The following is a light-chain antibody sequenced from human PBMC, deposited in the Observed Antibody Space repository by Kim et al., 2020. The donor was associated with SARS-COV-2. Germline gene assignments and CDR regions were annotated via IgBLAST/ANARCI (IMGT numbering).Light chain of an antibody. CDR2: AAS. CDR3: QKNNSAPFT. J-gene: IGKJ3*01. CDR1: QGFSNY. Sequence: DIQMTQSPSSLSASVGDRVTITCRASQGFSNYLAWYQQKPGKVPKLLIYAASTLQSGVPSRFSGSGSGTDFTLTISSLQPEDVATYYCQKNNSAPFTFGPGTKVDIK. V-gene: IGKV1-27*01.